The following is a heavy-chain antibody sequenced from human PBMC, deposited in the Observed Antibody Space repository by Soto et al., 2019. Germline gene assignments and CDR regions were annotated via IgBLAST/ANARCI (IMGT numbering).Heavy chain of an antibody. J-gene: IGHJ4*02. CDR2: ISGTTT. V-gene: IGHV3-48*03. Sequence: ELQLVESGGGLVQPGGSLRLSCAASGFTFRSYEMNWVRQVPGKGLEWVAYISGTTTFYADSVKGRFTISRDNAKNSLYLQMDSLRAGHTAVYYFARNWDGYFDLWCQGTLVTVSS. D-gene: IGHD1-1*01. CDR3: ARNWDGYFDL. CDR1: GFTFRSYE.